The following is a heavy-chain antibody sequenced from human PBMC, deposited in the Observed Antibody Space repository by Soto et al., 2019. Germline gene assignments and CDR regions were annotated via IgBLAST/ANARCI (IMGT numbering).Heavy chain of an antibody. CDR3: ARSTYYDFWSGYWLDY. V-gene: IGHV5-51*01. Sequence: PGESLKISCKGSGYSFTSYWIGWVRQMPGKGLEWMGIIYPGDSDTRYSPSFQGQVTISADKSISTAYLQWSSLKASDTAMYYCARSTYYDFWSGYWLDYWGQGTLVTVSS. CDR1: GYSFTSYW. D-gene: IGHD3-3*01. J-gene: IGHJ4*02. CDR2: IYPGDSDT.